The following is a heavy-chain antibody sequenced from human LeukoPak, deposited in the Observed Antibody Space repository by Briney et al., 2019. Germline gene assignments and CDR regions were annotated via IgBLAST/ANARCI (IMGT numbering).Heavy chain of an antibody. Sequence: ASVKVCCKASGYTFTGYYMHWVRQAPGQGLEWMGWINPNSGGTNYAQKFQGRVTMTRDTSISTAYMELSRLRSDDTAVYYCARDDPHYGDYSDWGQGTLVTVSS. J-gene: IGHJ4*02. CDR2: INPNSGGT. V-gene: IGHV1-2*02. CDR1: GYTFTGYY. D-gene: IGHD4-17*01. CDR3: ARDDPHYGDYSD.